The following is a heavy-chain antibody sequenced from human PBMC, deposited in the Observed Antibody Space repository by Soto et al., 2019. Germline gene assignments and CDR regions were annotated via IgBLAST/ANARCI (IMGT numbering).Heavy chain of an antibody. J-gene: IGHJ5*02. CDR2: INGDGSST. V-gene: IGHV3-74*01. Sequence: EVQLVESGGGLVQPGGSLRLSCGASGFAFSSYYMHWVRQAPGKGLVWVSRINGDGSSTNYADSVKGRFTISRDNAKNTLYLQMNSLRAEDTAVYYCARDQTTGDRFDAWGQGTLVTVSS. CDR1: GFAFSSYY. D-gene: IGHD4-17*01. CDR3: ARDQTTGDRFDA.